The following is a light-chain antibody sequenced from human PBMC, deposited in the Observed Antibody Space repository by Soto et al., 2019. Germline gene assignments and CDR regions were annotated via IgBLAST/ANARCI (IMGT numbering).Light chain of an antibody. Sequence: QPVLTQPPSVSGAPGQSVTISCTGSSSNIGAGYDVHWYQQFPGAAPKLLIYGNSNRPSGVPDRFSGSKSGTSASLAISGLLAEDEADYYCQSYDGSLDVFGSGTKVTVL. CDR2: GNS. J-gene: IGLJ1*01. CDR3: QSYDGSLDV. V-gene: IGLV1-40*01. CDR1: SSNIGAGYD.